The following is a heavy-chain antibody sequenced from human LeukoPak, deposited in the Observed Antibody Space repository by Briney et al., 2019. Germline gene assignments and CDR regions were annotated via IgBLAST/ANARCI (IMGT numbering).Heavy chain of an antibody. Sequence: SETLSLTCTVSGGSISSRSYYWGWIRQPPGKGLEWIGSIYYSGSTNYNPSPKSRVTISVDTSKNQFSLKLSSVTAADTAVYYCATFSGYSYGHVFDYWGQGTLVTVSS. CDR3: ATFSGYSYGHVFDY. D-gene: IGHD5-18*01. V-gene: IGHV4-39*07. J-gene: IGHJ4*02. CDR2: IYYSGST. CDR1: GGSISSRSYY.